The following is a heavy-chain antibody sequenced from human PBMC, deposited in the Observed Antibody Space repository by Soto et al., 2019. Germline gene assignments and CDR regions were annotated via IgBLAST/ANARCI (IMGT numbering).Heavy chain of an antibody. Sequence: SETLSLTCAVYGGSFNGYYWSWIRQPPGKGLEWIGEINHSGSANYNPTFKSRVSISVDTSKNQLSLQLSSVTAADTAVYYCAKGPQGGYYDSGTFYSSVYWGQGTLVTVS. CDR2: INHSGSA. J-gene: IGHJ4*02. CDR1: GGSFNGYY. D-gene: IGHD3-10*01. V-gene: IGHV4-34*01. CDR3: AKGPQGGYYDSGTFYSSVY.